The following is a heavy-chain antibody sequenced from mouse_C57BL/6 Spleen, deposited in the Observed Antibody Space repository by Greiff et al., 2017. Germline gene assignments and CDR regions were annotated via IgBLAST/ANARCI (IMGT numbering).Heavy chain of an antibody. D-gene: IGHD1-3*01. CDR3: ARKVNSYYFDY. CDR1: GFTFSDYG. V-gene: IGHV5-17*01. CDR2: ISSGSSTI. Sequence: EVQLVESGGGLVKPGGSLKLSCAASGFTFSDYGMHWVRQAPEKGLEWVAYISSGSSTIYYADTVKGGFTISRDNAKNTLFLQMTSLRSEDTAMYYSARKVNSYYFDYWGQGTTLTVSS. J-gene: IGHJ2*01.